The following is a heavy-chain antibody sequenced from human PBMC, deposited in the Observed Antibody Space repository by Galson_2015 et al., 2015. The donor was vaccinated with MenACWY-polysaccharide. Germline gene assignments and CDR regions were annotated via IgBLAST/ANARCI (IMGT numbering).Heavy chain of an antibody. CDR2: IRSDGSRT. V-gene: IGHV3-74*01. D-gene: IGHD5-12*01. CDR1: GFTFSSYW. Sequence: SLRLSCAASGFTFSSYWMQWVRQVPGKGLEWVSHIRSDGSRTSDADSVKGRFTISRDNAKNTLYLQMNSLRAEDTAVYYCAKMGGGYRTYWYFDLWGRGTLVTVSS. CDR3: AKMGGGYRTYWYFDL. J-gene: IGHJ2*01.